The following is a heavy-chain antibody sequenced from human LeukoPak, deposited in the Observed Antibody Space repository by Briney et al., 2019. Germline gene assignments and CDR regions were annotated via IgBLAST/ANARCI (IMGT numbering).Heavy chain of an antibody. D-gene: IGHD3-22*01. Sequence: SVKVSCKASGGTFSSYAISWVRQAPGQGLEWMGGIIPIFGTANYAQKFQGRVTITADESTSTAYIELSSLRSEDTAVYYCARDPKVPEVYDSSARDYYYGMDVWGQGTTVTVSS. CDR1: GGTFSSYA. J-gene: IGHJ6*02. CDR2: IIPIFGTA. CDR3: ARDPKVPEVYDSSARDYYYGMDV. V-gene: IGHV1-69*13.